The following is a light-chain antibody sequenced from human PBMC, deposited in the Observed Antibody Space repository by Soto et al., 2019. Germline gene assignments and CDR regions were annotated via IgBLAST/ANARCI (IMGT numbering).Light chain of an antibody. J-gene: IGKJ1*01. CDR1: QSVSSTY. CDR2: GAS. Sequence: ERGLTQSPGTLSLSPGERATLSCRASQSVSSTYLAWFQQKPGKAPSLLIYGASSRATGIPDRFSGSWSGTDFSLTISRLEPEDFAVYYGQQYGISPPWKFGQGTNVESK. V-gene: IGKV3-20*01. CDR3: QQYGISPPWK.